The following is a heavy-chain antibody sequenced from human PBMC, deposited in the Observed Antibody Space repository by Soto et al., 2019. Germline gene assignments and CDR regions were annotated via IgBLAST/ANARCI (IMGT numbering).Heavy chain of an antibody. CDR2: VYSGGST. D-gene: IGHD3-10*02. V-gene: IGHV3-53*02. Sequence: EVQLVETGGGLIQPGGSLRLSCAASGSSVSSNYMSWVRQAPGKGLEWVSVVYSGGSTYYADSVKGRFTISRDNSKNTLYLQMNSLRAEDTAVYYCARDVRGVIMGYWGQGTLVTVSS. J-gene: IGHJ4*02. CDR1: GSSVSSNY. CDR3: ARDVRGVIMGY.